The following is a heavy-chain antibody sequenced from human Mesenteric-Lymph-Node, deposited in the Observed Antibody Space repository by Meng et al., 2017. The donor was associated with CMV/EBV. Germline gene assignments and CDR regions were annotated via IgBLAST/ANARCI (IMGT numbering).Heavy chain of an antibody. CDR2: TYYRSKWYN. CDR3: ARDKQLVFSYYYYGMDV. D-gene: IGHD6-13*01. Sequence: SQTLSLTGAISGDSVSSNSAAWNWIRQSPSRGLEWLGRTYYRSKWYNDYAVFVKSRITINPDTSKNQFSLQLNSVTPEDTAVYYCARDKQLVFSYYYYGMDVWGQGTTVTVSS. CDR1: GDSVSSNSAA. J-gene: IGHJ6*02. V-gene: IGHV6-1*01.